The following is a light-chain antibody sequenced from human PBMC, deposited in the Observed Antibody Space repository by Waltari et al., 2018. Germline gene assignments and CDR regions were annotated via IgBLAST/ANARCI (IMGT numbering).Light chain of an antibody. J-gene: IGKJ1*01. CDR1: QSASTS. CDR3: QQYGSL. Sequence: IVMTQSPATLSVSPGERASLSCRASQSASTSLAWYQQTPGQAPRLLIFRASTRAAGIPDRVSGSGSGTDFTLTISRLEPEDFAVYYCQQYGSLFGQGTKVEIK. V-gene: IGKV3-20*01. CDR2: RAS.